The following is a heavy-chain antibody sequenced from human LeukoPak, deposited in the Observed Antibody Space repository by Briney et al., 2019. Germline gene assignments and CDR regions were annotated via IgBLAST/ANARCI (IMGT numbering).Heavy chain of an antibody. J-gene: IGHJ5*02. D-gene: IGHD6-25*01. CDR2: VNSNGGT. CDR3: ARDAGGTWFDP. CDR1: GGSISTFS. V-gene: IGHV4-59*01. Sequence: SETLSLTCTVSGGSISTFSWNWIRQPPGQGLEWICYVNSNGGTYNNPSLKSRVTVSLDMSKYQFSLKLSSSTAADTAVYYCARDAGGTWFDPWGQGILVTVSS.